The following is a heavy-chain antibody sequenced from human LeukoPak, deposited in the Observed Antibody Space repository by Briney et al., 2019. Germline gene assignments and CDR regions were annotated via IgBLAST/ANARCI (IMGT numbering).Heavy chain of an antibody. CDR3: ESSSPEDYFDY. J-gene: IGHJ4*02. V-gene: IGHV4-61*02. CDR1: GGSISSGSYY. CDR2: IYTSGST. D-gene: IGHD6-6*01. Sequence: SETLSLTCTVSGGSISSGSYYWSWIRQPAGKGLEWIGRIYTSGSTNYNPSLKSRVTISVHTSKNQFSLKLSSVTAADTAVYYCESSSPEDYFDYWGQGTLVTVSS.